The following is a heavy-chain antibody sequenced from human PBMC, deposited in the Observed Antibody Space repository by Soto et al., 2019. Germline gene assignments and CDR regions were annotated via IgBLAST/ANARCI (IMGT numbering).Heavy chain of an antibody. CDR1: GGTFSSYA. CDR3: ARDSYGDYVWFDP. J-gene: IGHJ5*02. Sequence: SVKVSCKASGGTFSSYAISWVRQAPGQGLEWMGGIIPIFGTANYAQKFQGRVTITADESTSTAYMELSSLRSEDTAVYYCARDSYGDYVWFDPWGQGTLVTVSS. V-gene: IGHV1-69*13. CDR2: IIPIFGTA. D-gene: IGHD4-17*01.